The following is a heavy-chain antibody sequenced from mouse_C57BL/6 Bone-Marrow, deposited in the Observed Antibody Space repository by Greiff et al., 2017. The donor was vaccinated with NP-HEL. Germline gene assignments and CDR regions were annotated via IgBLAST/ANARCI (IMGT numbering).Heavy chain of an antibody. CDR1: GYAFTNYL. J-gene: IGHJ2*01. CDR3: ARRGSGYVGYFDY. Sequence: VQLVESGAALVRPGTSVTVSCKASGYAFTNYLIEWVKQRPGQGLEWIGVINPGSGGTNYNEKFKGKATLTADKSSSTAYMQLSSLTSEDSAVYFCARRGSGYVGYFDYWGQGTTLTVSS. V-gene: IGHV1-54*01. D-gene: IGHD3-2*02. CDR2: INPGSGGT.